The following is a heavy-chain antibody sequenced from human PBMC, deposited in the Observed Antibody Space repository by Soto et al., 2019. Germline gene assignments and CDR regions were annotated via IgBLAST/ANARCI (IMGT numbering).Heavy chain of an antibody. CDR2: IYYSGST. Sequence: SETLSLTCTVSGGSISSSSYYWGWIRQPPGKGLEWIGSIYYSGSTYYNPSLKSRVTISVDTSKNQFSLKLSSVTAADTAVYYCARHYSSGSYYYYYGMDVWGQGTTVTVSS. CDR3: ARHYSSGSYYYYYGMDV. D-gene: IGHD6-19*01. V-gene: IGHV4-39*01. J-gene: IGHJ6*02. CDR1: GGSISSSSYY.